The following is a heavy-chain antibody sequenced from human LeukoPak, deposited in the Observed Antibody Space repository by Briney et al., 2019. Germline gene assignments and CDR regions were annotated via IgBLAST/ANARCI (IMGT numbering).Heavy chain of an antibody. CDR1: GFTFSSHN. J-gene: IGHJ4*02. V-gene: IGHV3-21*06. D-gene: IGHD1-14*01. Sequence: GGSLRLSCAASGFTFSSHNMNWVRQAPGKGLEWVSSISGSTTHRYYADSVKGRFTIPRDNADNSLYLQMSSLRAEDTAVYYCARASGFAGEFDSWGQGTLVTVSS. CDR2: ISGSTTHR. CDR3: ARASGFAGEFDS.